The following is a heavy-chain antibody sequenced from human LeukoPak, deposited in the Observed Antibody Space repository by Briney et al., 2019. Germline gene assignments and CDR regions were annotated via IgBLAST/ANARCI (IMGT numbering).Heavy chain of an antibody. CDR2: IYYSGST. D-gene: IGHD3-3*01. Sequence: SETLSLTCTVSGGSISSYYWSWIRQPPGKGLERIGYIYYSGSTNYNPSLKSRVTISVDTSKNQFSLKLSSVTAADTAVYYCARVNPYDLWSGYYMDVWGKGTTVTVSS. CDR1: GGSISSYY. V-gene: IGHV4-59*01. CDR3: ARVNPYDLWSGYYMDV. J-gene: IGHJ6*03.